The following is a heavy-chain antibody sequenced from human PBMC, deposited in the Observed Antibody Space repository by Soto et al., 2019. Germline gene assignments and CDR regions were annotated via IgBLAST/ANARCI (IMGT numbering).Heavy chain of an antibody. Sequence: EVQLVESGGGLVQPGGSLKLSCAASGFTFSGSAMHLVRQASGKGLEWVGRIRSKANSYATAYAASVKGRFTISRDDSKNTAYLQMNSLKTEDTAVYYCTRSTTLGLDYWCQGTLVTVSS. V-gene: IGHV3-73*02. D-gene: IGHD4-17*01. J-gene: IGHJ4*02. CDR1: GFTFSGSA. CDR2: IRSKANSYAT. CDR3: TRSTTLGLDY.